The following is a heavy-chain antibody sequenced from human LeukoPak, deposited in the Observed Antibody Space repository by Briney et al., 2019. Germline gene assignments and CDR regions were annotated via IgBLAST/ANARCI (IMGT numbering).Heavy chain of an antibody. CDR2: IWYDGSNK. CDR3: AREESYYYGSGSYGRLYYFDY. CDR1: GFTFSNYG. D-gene: IGHD3-10*01. J-gene: IGHJ4*02. Sequence: PGGSLRLSCAASGFTFSNYGMHWVRQAPGKGLEWVAVIWYDGSNKYYADSVKGRFTISRDNSKNTLYLQMNSLRAEDTAVYYCAREESYYYGSGSYGRLYYFDYWGQGTLVTVSS. V-gene: IGHV3-33*01.